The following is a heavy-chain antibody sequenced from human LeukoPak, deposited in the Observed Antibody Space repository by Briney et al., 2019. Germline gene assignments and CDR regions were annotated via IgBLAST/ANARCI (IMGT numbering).Heavy chain of an antibody. V-gene: IGHV3-15*01. J-gene: IGHJ4*02. Sequence: GGSLRLPCEVSGFTFTDAWLSWVRQAPGKGLEWVGRIRSKADGGTTDYGAPVKGRFTISRDDSRNTVFLEMESLKTEDTAVYSCTTGYGTIDFWGQGTLVTVSS. CDR3: TTGYGTIDF. CDR1: GFTFTDAW. D-gene: IGHD4-17*01. CDR2: IRSKADGGTT.